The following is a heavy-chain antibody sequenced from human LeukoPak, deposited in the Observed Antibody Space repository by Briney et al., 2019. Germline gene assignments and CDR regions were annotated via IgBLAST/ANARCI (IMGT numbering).Heavy chain of an antibody. Sequence: ASVKVSCKASGYTCTIYDINWVRQATGQGLEWMGWRNPNSGNTAYAQKFQGRVTMTRNTSISTAYMELSSLRSEATAVYYCARGRVVRGVITKRRPDYWGQGTLVTVSS. CDR1: GYTCTIYD. CDR2: RNPNSGNT. CDR3: ARGRVVRGVITKRRPDY. V-gene: IGHV1-8*01. J-gene: IGHJ4*02. D-gene: IGHD3-10*01.